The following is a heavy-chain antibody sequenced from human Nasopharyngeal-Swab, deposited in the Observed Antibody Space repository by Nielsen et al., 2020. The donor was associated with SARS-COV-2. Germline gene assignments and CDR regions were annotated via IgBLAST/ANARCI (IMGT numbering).Heavy chain of an antibody. CDR1: GVSISSQY. CDR3: AKEGATGWFDP. CDR2: ISHNSGT. V-gene: IGHV4-59*11. Sequence: SETLSLTCTVSGVSISSQYWSWIRQPPGKGLEGIGYISHNSGTNYKPSLKSRVTMFMDTSKNPFSLKLRSVTAADTAVYYCAKEGATGWFDPWGQGTLVTVSS. J-gene: IGHJ5*02.